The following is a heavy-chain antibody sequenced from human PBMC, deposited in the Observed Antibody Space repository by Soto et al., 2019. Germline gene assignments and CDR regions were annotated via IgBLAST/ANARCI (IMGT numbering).Heavy chain of an antibody. Sequence: DVQLLESGGDLVQPGGSLRLSCAASGFTVSNSGMSWVRQAPGKGLEWVSGLSEGGDKTYYADSVKGRFTISRDNAKNILYLQITSLRVEDTAVYFCTKDSGWESWYWGQGALVTVSS. D-gene: IGHD3-16*01. CDR3: TKDSGWESWY. CDR2: LSEGGDKT. V-gene: IGHV3-23*01. CDR1: GFTVSNSG. J-gene: IGHJ4*02.